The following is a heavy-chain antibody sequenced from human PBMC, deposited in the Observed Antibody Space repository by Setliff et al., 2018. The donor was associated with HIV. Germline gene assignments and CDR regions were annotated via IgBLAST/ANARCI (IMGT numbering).Heavy chain of an antibody. J-gene: IGHJ6*02. CDR3: ARGVRDSSGWRPLYAMDV. CDR1: GFTFSDYY. V-gene: IGHV3-11*04. D-gene: IGHD6-19*01. Sequence: GGSLRLSCAASGFTFSDYYMSWIRQAPGKGLEWVSYISSSGSTIYYADSVKGRFTISRDNAKNSLYLQMNSLRVEDTALYYCARGVRDSSGWRPLYAMDVWGQGTTVTVSS. CDR2: ISSSGSTI.